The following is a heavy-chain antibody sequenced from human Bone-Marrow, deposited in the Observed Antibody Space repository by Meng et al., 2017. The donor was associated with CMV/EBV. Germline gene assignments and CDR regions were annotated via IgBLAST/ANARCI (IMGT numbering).Heavy chain of an antibody. CDR3: ARGGIYYGLG. J-gene: IGHJ4*02. V-gene: IGHV3-30*02. CDR2: IRYDGSNK. CDR1: GFTFSSYG. D-gene: IGHD3-10*01. Sequence: GGSLRLSCAASGFTFSSYGMHWVRQAPGKGLEWVAFIRYDGSNKYYADSVKGRFTISRDNSKNTLYLQMNSLREEDTAVYYCARGGIYYGLGWGQGTQVTVSS.